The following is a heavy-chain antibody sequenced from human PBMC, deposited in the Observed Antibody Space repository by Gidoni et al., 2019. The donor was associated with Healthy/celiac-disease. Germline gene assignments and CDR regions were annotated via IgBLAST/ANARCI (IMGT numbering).Heavy chain of an antibody. CDR2: IIPILGIA. V-gene: IGHV1-69*02. CDR1: GGTFSSYT. J-gene: IGHJ4*02. Sequence: QVQLVQSGAEVKKPGSSVKVSCKASGGTFSSYTISWVRQAPGQGLEWMGRIIPILGIANYAQKFQGRVTITADKSTSTAYMELSSLRSEDTAVYYCARQLEVESGFDYWGQGTLVTVSS. CDR3: ARQLEVESGFDY. D-gene: IGHD1-1*01.